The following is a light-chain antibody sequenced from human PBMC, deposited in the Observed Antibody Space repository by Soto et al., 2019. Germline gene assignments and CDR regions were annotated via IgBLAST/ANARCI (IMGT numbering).Light chain of an antibody. CDR1: QSVSSNY. CDR3: QQYSSSPPEFT. V-gene: IGKV3-20*01. J-gene: IGKJ3*01. Sequence: EIVLTQSPGTLSVSPGERVTLSCRASQSVSSNYLAWYQQRPGQAPRLLIFAASYRATGITDRFSGSGSGTDFTLTISRLEPEDFAVYYCQQYSSSPPEFTFGPGTKVDSK. CDR2: AAS.